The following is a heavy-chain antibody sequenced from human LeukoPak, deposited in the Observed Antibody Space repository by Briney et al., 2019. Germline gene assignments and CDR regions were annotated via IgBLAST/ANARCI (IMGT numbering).Heavy chain of an antibody. Sequence: PGGSLRLSCAASGFTFSSYGMHWVRQAPGKGLEWVAVISYDGSSKYYADSAKGRFTISRDNSKNTLYLQMNSLRAEDTAVYYCANLPSRHYDSSGPAAHFDYWGQGTLVTVSS. CDR1: GFTFSSYG. CDR2: ISYDGSSK. D-gene: IGHD3-22*01. V-gene: IGHV3-30*18. J-gene: IGHJ4*02. CDR3: ANLPSRHYDSSGPAAHFDY.